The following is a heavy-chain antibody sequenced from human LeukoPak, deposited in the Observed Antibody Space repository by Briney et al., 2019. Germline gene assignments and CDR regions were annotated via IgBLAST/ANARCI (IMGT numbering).Heavy chain of an antibody. CDR2: IYSGGST. CDR3: ARVYGRGRLTTYYFDY. V-gene: IGHV3-53*01. CDR1: GFTVSRNY. D-gene: IGHD3-10*01. Sequence: PGGSLRLSCAASGFTVSRNYMSWVRQAPGKGLEWVSVIYSGGSTYYSDSVKGRFTISRDDSKNSLYLQMNSLRAEDTSVYYCARVYGRGRLTTYYFDYWGQGTLVTVSS. J-gene: IGHJ4*02.